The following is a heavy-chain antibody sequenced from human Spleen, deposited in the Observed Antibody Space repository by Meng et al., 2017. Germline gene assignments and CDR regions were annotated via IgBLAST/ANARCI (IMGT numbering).Heavy chain of an antibody. CDR3: TGHTDY. J-gene: IGHJ4*01. V-gene: IGHV3-15*01. Sequence: GESLKISCAGSGFTFSNAWMTWVRQAPGKGLEWIGRMKSNVDGGTVDYAAALEGRFFISRDDSKNMFYLQMNSLKTEDTAVYYCTGHTDYWGHGTLVTVSS. CDR1: GFTFSNAW. CDR2: MKSNVDGGTV.